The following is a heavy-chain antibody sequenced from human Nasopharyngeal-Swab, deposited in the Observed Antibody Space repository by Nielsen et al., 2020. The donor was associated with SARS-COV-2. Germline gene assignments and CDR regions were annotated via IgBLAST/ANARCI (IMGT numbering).Heavy chain of an antibody. Sequence: GGSLRLSCAASGFAFDDYAMHWVRQAPGKGLEWVSGISWNGGSLAYAGSVKGRFTISRDNAENSLYLQMNSLRPEDTAVYFCAKASSVARGLDYWGQGALVTVSS. V-gene: IGHV3-9*01. CDR1: GFAFDDYA. CDR3: AKASSVARGLDY. J-gene: IGHJ4*02. D-gene: IGHD3-10*01. CDR2: ISWNGGSL.